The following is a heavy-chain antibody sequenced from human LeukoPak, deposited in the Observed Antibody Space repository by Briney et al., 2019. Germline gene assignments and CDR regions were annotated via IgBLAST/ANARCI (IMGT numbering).Heavy chain of an antibody. CDR2: IYYTGSA. CDR3: ARHVGGSGGINYYGLDV. J-gene: IGHJ6*02. Sequence: SETLSLTCTVSGGSINSYSITTFYWSWIRQPPGKGLEWIGYIYYTGSANYNPSLKSRVTISVDTSKNQFSLKLSSVTAADTAEYHCARHVGGSGGINYYGLDVWGQGTTVTVSS. CDR1: GGSINSYSITTFY. V-gene: IGHV4-59*08. D-gene: IGHD3-10*01.